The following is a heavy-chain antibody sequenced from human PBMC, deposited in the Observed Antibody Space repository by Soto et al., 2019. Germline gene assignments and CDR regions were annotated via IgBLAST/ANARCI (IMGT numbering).Heavy chain of an antibody. J-gene: IGHJ3*02. Sequence: GGSLRLSCAASGFTFSSYGMHWVRQAPGKGLEWVAVISYDGSNKYYADSVKGRFTISRDNSKNTLYLQMNSLRAEDTAVYYCARIGATTFFDAFDIWGQGTMVTVSS. CDR2: ISYDGSNK. CDR3: ARIGATTFFDAFDI. D-gene: IGHD1-26*01. CDR1: GFTFSSYG. V-gene: IGHV3-30*03.